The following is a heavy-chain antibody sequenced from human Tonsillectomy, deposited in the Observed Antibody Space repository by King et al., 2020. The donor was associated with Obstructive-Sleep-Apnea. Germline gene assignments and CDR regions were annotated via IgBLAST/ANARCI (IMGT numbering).Heavy chain of an antibody. D-gene: IGHD5-12*01. V-gene: IGHV1-18*04. Sequence: LVQSGAEVKKPGASVKVSCKTSGYTFTSSGISWVRQAPGQGLEWMGWISAYNGNTIYAQNLQGRVTMTTDTSTSTAYMRRRSLRSDDPAVYYCARDRVNPHYSGYPEPNPHLDYWGQGTLVTVSS. J-gene: IGHJ4*02. CDR1: GYTFTSSG. CDR2: ISAYNGNT. CDR3: ARDRVNPHYSGYPEPNPHLDY.